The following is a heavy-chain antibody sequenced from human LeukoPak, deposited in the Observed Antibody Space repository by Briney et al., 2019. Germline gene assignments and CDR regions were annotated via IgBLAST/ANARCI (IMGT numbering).Heavy chain of an antibody. CDR2: INTDGRTT. CDR1: GFSFSSHW. Sequence: GGSLRLSCAASGFSFSSHWMNWVRQAPGKGLVWVAHINTDGRTTTYADSVKGRFTVARDNAKNTLYLEMNRLRAEDTAVYYCARDNTYMFDYWGQGTQVTVSS. D-gene: IGHD2-2*02. CDR3: ARDNTYMFDY. J-gene: IGHJ4*02. V-gene: IGHV3-74*01.